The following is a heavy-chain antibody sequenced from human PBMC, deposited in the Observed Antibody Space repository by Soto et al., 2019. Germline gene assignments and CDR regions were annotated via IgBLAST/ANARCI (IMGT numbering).Heavy chain of an antibody. CDR1: GFTFDDYT. CDR2: ISWNSGSI. Sequence: EVQLVESGGGLVQPGRSLRLSCAASGFTFDDYTMHWVRQAPGKGLEWVSGISWNSGSIGYADSVKGRFTISRDNAKNSLYLQIDSLRAEDTALCYCAKDISPYGDDWGAFDIWGQGTGVTVSS. CDR3: AKDISPYGDDWGAFDI. J-gene: IGHJ3*02. D-gene: IGHD4-17*01. V-gene: IGHV3-9*01.